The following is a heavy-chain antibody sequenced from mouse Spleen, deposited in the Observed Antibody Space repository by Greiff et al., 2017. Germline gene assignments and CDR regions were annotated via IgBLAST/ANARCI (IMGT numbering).Heavy chain of an antibody. CDR3: ARRLGRGAGYFDY. CDR2: LSNLAYSI. D-gene: IGHD4-1*01. V-gene: IGHV5-15*04. Sequence: EVQGVESGGGLVKPGGSLKLSCAASGFTFSDYGMAWVRQAPGKGPEWVAFLSNLAYSIYYADTVTGRFTISRENAKNTLYLEMSSLRSEDTAMYYCARRLGRGAGYFDYWGQGTTLTVSS. J-gene: IGHJ2*01. CDR1: GFTFSDYG.